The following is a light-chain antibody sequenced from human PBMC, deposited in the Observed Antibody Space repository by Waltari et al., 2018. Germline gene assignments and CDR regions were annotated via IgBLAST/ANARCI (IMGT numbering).Light chain of an antibody. J-gene: IGKJ1*01. CDR1: QSISIN. Sequence: EVVMTQSPVTLSVSQGERATLSCRASQSISINMVWYQQRPGQAPRLLIYEASMRATDIPARFSGSGSGTEFTLTISSVQSEDAAVYYCQQFNDWPRTFGQGTKVEIK. CDR3: QQFNDWPRT. V-gene: IGKV3-15*01. CDR2: EAS.